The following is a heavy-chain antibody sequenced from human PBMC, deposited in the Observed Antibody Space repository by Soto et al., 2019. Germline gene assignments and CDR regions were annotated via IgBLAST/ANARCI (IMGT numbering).Heavy chain of an antibody. CDR2: INPSTGAT. V-gene: IGHV1-46*01. D-gene: IGHD5-12*01. Sequence: ASVKVSCKASGFTLLNDYIHWVRQAPRQGLEWMGMINPSTGATRYSQQFRGRVTVTWDTSTSTVYMELSRLRSEDTAVYYCATETSRKYSGLFDYWGQGALVTVSS. J-gene: IGHJ4*02. CDR1: GFTLLNDY. CDR3: ATETSRKYSGLFDY.